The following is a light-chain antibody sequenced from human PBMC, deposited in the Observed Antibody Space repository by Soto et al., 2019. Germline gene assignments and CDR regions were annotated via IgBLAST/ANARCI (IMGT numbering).Light chain of an antibody. CDR2: EGS. Sequence: QSVLTQPASVSGSPGQSITISCTGTSSDVGSYNLVSWYQQHPGKAPKLMIYEGSERPSGVSNRFSGSKSGNTASLTISGLQAEDEADYYCCSYASSNTSIFGGGTKLTVL. CDR3: CSYASSNTSI. V-gene: IGLV2-23*01. J-gene: IGLJ2*01. CDR1: SSDVGSYNL.